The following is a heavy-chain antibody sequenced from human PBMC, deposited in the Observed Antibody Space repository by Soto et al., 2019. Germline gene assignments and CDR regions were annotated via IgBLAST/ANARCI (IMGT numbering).Heavy chain of an antibody. Sequence: QVQLVESGGGVVQPGRSLRLSCAASGFTFSSYGMHWVRQAPGKGLEWVAVIWFDGSNKYYADSVKGRFTISRDNSKNTLCLQMNSLRAEDTAVYYCALLGGIAADQTPDIWGQGTMVTVSS. CDR1: GFTFSSYG. V-gene: IGHV3-33*01. CDR2: IWFDGSNK. CDR3: ALLGGIAADQTPDI. J-gene: IGHJ3*02. D-gene: IGHD6-13*01.